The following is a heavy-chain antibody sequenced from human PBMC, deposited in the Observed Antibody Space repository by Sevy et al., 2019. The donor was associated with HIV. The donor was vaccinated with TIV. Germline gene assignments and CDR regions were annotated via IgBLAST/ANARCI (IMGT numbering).Heavy chain of an antibody. CDR2: IKQDGSGK. D-gene: IGHD6-6*01. CDR1: GFTFSTYW. CDR3: ATDLFSSSSADVFDI. V-gene: IGHV3-7*01. Sequence: GGSLRLSCAASGFTFSTYWMNWVRQAPGKGLEWVANIKQDGSGKNYVDSVKGRFTISRDNARNSLFLELNSLKVEDTAVYYCATDLFSSSSADVFDIWGQGTMVIVSS. J-gene: IGHJ3*02.